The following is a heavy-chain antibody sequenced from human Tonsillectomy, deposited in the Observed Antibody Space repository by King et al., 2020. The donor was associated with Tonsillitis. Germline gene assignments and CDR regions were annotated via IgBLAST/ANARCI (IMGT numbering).Heavy chain of an antibody. D-gene: IGHD4-23*01. Sequence: VQLVESGGGLVKPGGSLRLSCEASGFTFSDYYMSWIRQAPGKGLEWGSFISSSGNTIYYADSVKGRFTISREGAKNSLYLQMNSLRAEDTAVDYCARDCGGQGSNSVDWFDPWGQGTLVTVSS. J-gene: IGHJ5*02. V-gene: IGHV3-11*01. CDR2: ISSSGNTI. CDR3: ARDCGGQGSNSVDWFDP. CDR1: GFTFSDYY.